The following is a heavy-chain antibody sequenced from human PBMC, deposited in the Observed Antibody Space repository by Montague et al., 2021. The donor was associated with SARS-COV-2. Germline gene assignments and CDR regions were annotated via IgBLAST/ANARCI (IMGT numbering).Heavy chain of an antibody. J-gene: IGHJ4*02. D-gene: IGHD3-22*01. CDR3: ARGRQDINMVVVVVTGGEYYFDV. CDR1: DGSFSDYS. CDR2: INHRGST. V-gene: IGHV4-34*01. Sequence: SETLSLTCAVYDGSFSDYSWTWIRQPPGKGLEWIGEINHRGSTNYNPSLKSRVTISVDTSKNQFSLKLTSVTAADTAVYYCARGRQDINMVVVVVTGGEYYFDVWGQGTLVAVSS.